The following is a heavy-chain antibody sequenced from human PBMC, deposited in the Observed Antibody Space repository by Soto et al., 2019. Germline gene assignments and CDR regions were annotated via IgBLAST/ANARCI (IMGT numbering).Heavy chain of an antibody. V-gene: IGHV4-30-4*01. D-gene: IGHD3-22*01. Sequence: PSETLSLTCTVSGGSISSSSHYWSWIRQPPGKGLEWIGYIYYSGSTYYNPSLKSRVTISVDTSKNQFSLKLSSVTAADTAVYYCARDGDYYDSSGYYWRYFDYWGQGTLVTVS. CDR3: ARDGDYYDSSGYYWRYFDY. CDR1: GGSISSSSHY. CDR2: IYYSGST. J-gene: IGHJ4*02.